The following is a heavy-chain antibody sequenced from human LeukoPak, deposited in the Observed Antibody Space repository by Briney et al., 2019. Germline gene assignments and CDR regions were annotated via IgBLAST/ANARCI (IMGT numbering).Heavy chain of an antibody. J-gene: IGHJ5*02. CDR2: ISGRSSSI. CDR3: VRELTSANWFDP. CDR1: GFTFSSYS. V-gene: IGHV3-21*01. Sequence: GGSLRLSCAASGFTFSSYSMNWVRQAPGKGLEWVSSISGRSSSIYYADSVKGRFTISRDNAKNSLYLQMNSLRAEDTAVYYCVRELTSANWFDPWGQGTLVTVSS.